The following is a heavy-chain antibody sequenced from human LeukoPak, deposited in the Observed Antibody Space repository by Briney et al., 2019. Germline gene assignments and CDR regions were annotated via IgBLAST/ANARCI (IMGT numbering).Heavy chain of an antibody. CDR1: GFTFSSFA. D-gene: IGHD2/OR15-2a*01. J-gene: IGHJ4*02. Sequence: GGSLRLSCSASGFTFSSFAMHWVRQAPGKGLEYVAAISRNGGSTYYADSVKGRLTISRDNSKSTLYLQMSSLRAEDTAVYLCVKDLRSDFMGVLSRYLSYWGEGTLVTVSS. CDR3: VKDLRSDFMGVLSRYLSY. CDR2: ISRNGGST. V-gene: IGHV3-64D*09.